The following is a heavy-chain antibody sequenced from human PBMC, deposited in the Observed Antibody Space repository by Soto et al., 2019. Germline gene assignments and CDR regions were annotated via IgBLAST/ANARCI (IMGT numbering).Heavy chain of an antibody. CDR1: GGSISSYY. CDR2: IYYSGST. CDR3: ARSDGRY. J-gene: IGHJ4*02. V-gene: IGHV4-59*01. Sequence: SESLSLTCTVSGGSISSYYWSWIRQPPGKGLEWIGYIYYSGSTNYNPSLKSRVAISVDTSKNQFSLKLSSVTAADTAVYYCARSDGRYWGQGTLVTVSS.